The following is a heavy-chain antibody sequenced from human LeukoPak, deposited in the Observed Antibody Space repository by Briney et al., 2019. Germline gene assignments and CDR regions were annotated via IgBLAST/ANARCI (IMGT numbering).Heavy chain of an antibody. CDR3: AREPKISNPIVVVPADL. CDR2: IWYDGSNK. V-gene: IGHV3-33*01. CDR1: GFTFSSYG. D-gene: IGHD2-2*01. J-gene: IGHJ5*02. Sequence: GRSLRLSCAASGFTFSSYGMHWVRQAPGKGLEWVAVIWYDGSNKYYADSVKGRFTISRDNSKNTLYLQMNSLRAEDTAVYYCAREPKISNPIVVVPADLWGQGTLVTVSS.